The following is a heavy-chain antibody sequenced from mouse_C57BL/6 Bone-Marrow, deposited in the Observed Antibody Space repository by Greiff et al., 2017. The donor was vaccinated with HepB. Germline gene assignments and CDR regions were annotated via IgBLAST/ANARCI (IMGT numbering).Heavy chain of an antibody. D-gene: IGHD3-3*01. V-gene: IGHV1-59*01. J-gene: IGHJ3*01. CDR1: GYTFTSYW. Sequence: QVQLQQPGAELVRPGTSVKLSCKASGYTFTSYWMHWVKQRPGQGLEWIGVIDPSDSYTNYNQKFKGKATLTVDTSSSTAYMQLSSLTSEDSAVYYCASGGRFAYWGQGTLVTVSA. CDR2: IDPSDSYT. CDR3: ASGGRFAY.